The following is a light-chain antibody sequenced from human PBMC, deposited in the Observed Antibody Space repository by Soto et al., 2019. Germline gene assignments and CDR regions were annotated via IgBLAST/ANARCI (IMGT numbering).Light chain of an antibody. V-gene: IGKV2-28*01. CDR3: VPALQTTLS. J-gene: IGKJ4*01. Sequence: DIVLTQSPLSLPVTPGEPASISCRSSQSLLHRNGYNYLDWYLQKPGQSPQLLIYLGSNRASGVPDRFSGSGSGTDFTLKISRVEAEDVGIYYCVPALQTTLSFGGGTKVEIK. CDR2: LGS. CDR1: QSLLHRNGYNY.